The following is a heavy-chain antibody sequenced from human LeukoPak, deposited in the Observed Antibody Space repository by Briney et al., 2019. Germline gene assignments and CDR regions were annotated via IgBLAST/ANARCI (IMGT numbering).Heavy chain of an antibody. Sequence: PGGSLRLSCVVSGSTFSSYWMSWVRHAPGKGLEWVANIKQDGSEKYYVDSVKGRFTISRDNAKKSLYLQMNSLRAEDTAVYYCARNSITMIRGVIGINWFDPWGQGTLVTVSS. CDR2: IKQDGSEK. D-gene: IGHD3-10*01. CDR1: GSTFSSYW. J-gene: IGHJ5*02. CDR3: ARNSITMIRGVIGINWFDP. V-gene: IGHV3-7*01.